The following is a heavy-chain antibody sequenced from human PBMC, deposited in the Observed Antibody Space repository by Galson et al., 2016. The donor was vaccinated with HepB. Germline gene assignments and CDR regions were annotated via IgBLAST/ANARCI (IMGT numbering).Heavy chain of an antibody. D-gene: IGHD5-18*01. J-gene: IGHJ6*04. V-gene: IGHV3-21*06. CDR2: ISSSSNYI. Sequence: CAASGFTFRTYYMSWVRQAPGKGLQWVSSISSSSNYIEYADSVKGRFIISRDNAKNSLYLQMNGLRAEDTAVYYCAMLPMGGMDFWGKGTTVTVSS. CDR3: AMLPMGGMDF. CDR1: GFTFRTYY.